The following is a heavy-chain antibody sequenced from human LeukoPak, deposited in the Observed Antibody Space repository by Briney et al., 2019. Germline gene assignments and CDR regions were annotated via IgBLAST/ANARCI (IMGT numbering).Heavy chain of an antibody. CDR3: AKDQYSSGKSWGWYYFDY. Sequence: PGGSLRLSCAASGFTFSSYGMHWVRQAPGKGLEWVAVISYDGSNKYYADSVKGRFTISRDNSENTLYLQMNSLRAEDTAVYYCAKDQYSSGKSWGWYYFDYWGQGTLVTVSS. D-gene: IGHD6-19*01. J-gene: IGHJ4*02. CDR2: ISYDGSNK. CDR1: GFTFSSYG. V-gene: IGHV3-30*18.